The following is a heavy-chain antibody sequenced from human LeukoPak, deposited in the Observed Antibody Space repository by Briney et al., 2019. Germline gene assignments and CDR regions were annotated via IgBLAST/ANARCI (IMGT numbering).Heavy chain of an antibody. Sequence: PGXSLRLSCAASGFTFSSYSMNWVRQAPGKGLEWVSYISSSSSTIYYADSVKGRFTISRDNAKNSLYLQMNSLRAEDTAVYYCAHIVVVPAAIRDAFDIRGQGTMVTVSS. CDR2: ISSSSSTI. V-gene: IGHV3-48*01. CDR1: GFTFSSYS. CDR3: AHIVVVPAAIRDAFDI. J-gene: IGHJ3*02. D-gene: IGHD2-2*01.